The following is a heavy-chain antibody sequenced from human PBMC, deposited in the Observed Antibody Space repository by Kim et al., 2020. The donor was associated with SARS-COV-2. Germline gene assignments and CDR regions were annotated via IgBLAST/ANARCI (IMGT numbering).Heavy chain of an antibody. CDR3: ARLATVGFYYYYYGMDV. Sequence: SETLSLTCAVYGGSFSGYYWSWIRQPPGKGLEWIGEINHSGSTNYNPSLKSRVTISVDTSKNQFSLKLSSVTAADTAVYYCARLATVGFYYYYYGMDVWG. CDR1: GGSFSGYY. CDR2: INHSGST. V-gene: IGHV4-34*01. J-gene: IGHJ6*01.